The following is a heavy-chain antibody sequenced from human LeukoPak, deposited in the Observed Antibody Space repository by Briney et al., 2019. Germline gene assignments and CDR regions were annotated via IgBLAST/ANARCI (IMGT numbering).Heavy chain of an antibody. Sequence: PSETLSLTCTVSGGSISSSNYYWGWIRQPPGKGLEWIGSISYSGTTYYNPSLKSRVTIFVDTSKNQFSLKLSSVTAADTAVYYCASEQWVYYYMDVWGKGTTVTVSS. J-gene: IGHJ6*03. CDR3: ASEQWVYYYMDV. CDR1: GGSISSSNYY. D-gene: IGHD1-26*01. CDR2: ISYSGTT. V-gene: IGHV4-39*01.